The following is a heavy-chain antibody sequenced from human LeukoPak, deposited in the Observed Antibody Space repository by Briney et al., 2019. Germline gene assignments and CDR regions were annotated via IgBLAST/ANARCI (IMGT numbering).Heavy chain of an antibody. CDR3: TRGGTTLDY. CDR1: GFNFDNFA. Sequence: GGSLRLSCVVSGFNFDNFAMHWVRQPLGKGLEWVAVISHDGRTKYYADSMKGRFTISRDNAKNTLYLQMNSLRAEDTAVYYCTRGGTTLDYWGQGTLVTVSS. V-gene: IGHV3-30*04. D-gene: IGHD1-7*01. J-gene: IGHJ4*02. CDR2: ISHDGRTK.